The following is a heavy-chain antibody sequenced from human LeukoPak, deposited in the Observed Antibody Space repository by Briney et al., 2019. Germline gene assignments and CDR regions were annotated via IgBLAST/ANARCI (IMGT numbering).Heavy chain of an antibody. V-gene: IGHV4-4*02. CDR3: ARGRVGATTRNFDY. CDR2: IYHSGST. Sequence: PSETLSLTCAVSGGSISSSNWWSWVRQPPGKGLEWIGEIYHSGSTNYNPSLKSRVTISVDKSKNQFSLKLSSVTAADTAVYYCARGRVGATTRNFDYWGQGTLVTVSS. CDR1: GGSISSSNW. J-gene: IGHJ4*02. D-gene: IGHD1-26*01.